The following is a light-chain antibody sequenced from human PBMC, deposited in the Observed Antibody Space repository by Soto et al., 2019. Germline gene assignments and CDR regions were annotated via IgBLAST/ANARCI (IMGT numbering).Light chain of an antibody. CDR2: RTS. CDR1: QSISSN. CDR3: QQYNNWPRAT. Sequence: EIVMTQSPATLSVSPGERATLSCRASQSISSNLAWYQQKPGQAPRLLMFRTSSRATGFPARFSGSGSGTEFNLTISSLQSEDFGFYYCQQYNNWPRATVGGGTKVEIK. V-gene: IGKV3-15*01. J-gene: IGKJ4*01.